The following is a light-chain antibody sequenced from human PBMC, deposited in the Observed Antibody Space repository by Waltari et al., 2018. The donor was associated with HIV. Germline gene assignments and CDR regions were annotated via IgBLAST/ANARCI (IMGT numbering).Light chain of an antibody. V-gene: IGLV2-23*02. CDR1: SSNVGSDDL. Sequence: QSALTQPASVSGSPGQSITISCTGTSSNVGSDDLVSWYQQHPGEAPKLIIYEVTKRPSGVSNRFSGSKSGNTASLTISGLQAEDEADYYCHSADGSATYVFGTGTKVTVL. CDR3: HSADGSATYV. CDR2: EVT. J-gene: IGLJ1*01.